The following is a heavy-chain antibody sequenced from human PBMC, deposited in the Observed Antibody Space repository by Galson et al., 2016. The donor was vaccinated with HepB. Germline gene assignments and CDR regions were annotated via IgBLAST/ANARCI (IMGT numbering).Heavy chain of an antibody. V-gene: IGHV1-46*01. CDR1: GYTFTSYY. Sequence: SVKVSCKASGYTFTSYYMHWVRQAPGQGLEWMGKINPSGGSTRYAQKFQGRVTMTRDTSTSTVYMELSSLRSEDTAVYYCARGTVTPSHYYYYYMDVWGKGTTVTVSS. J-gene: IGHJ6*03. D-gene: IGHD4-17*01. CDR2: INPSGGST. CDR3: ARGTVTPSHYYYYYMDV.